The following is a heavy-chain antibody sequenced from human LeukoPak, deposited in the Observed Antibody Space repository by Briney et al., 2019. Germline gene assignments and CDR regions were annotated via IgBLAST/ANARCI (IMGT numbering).Heavy chain of an antibody. J-gene: IGHJ4*02. CDR1: GGSISSYY. Sequence: PSETLSLTCTVSGGSISSYYWSWIRQPPGKGLEWIGYIYYSGSTNYNPSLKSRVTISVDTSKDQFSLKLSSVTAADTAVYYCARDRGGYSSGCLDYWGQGALVTVSS. D-gene: IGHD6-19*01. CDR2: IYYSGST. CDR3: ARDRGGYSSGCLDY. V-gene: IGHV4-59*12.